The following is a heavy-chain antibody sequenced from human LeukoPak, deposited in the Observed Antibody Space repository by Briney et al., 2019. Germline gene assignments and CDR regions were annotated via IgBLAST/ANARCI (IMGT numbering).Heavy chain of an antibody. V-gene: IGHV3-21*01. CDR2: ISSSSSYI. CDR1: GFTFG. D-gene: IGHD1-26*01. Sequence: GGSLRLSCAASGFTFGMSWVRQAPGKGLEWVSSISSSSSYIYYADSVKGRFTISRDNAKNSLYLQMNSLRAEDTAVYYCARYRVGALAWGQGTLVTVSS. CDR3: ARYRVGALA. J-gene: IGHJ5*02.